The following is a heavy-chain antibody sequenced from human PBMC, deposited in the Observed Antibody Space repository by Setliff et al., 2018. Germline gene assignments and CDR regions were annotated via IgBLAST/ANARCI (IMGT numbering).Heavy chain of an antibody. J-gene: IGHJ3*02. CDR2: IYTRGST. CDR3: ARGGGRIRQLGATGVHTFDI. Sequence: SETLSLTCSVSGGSISSYYWSWIRQPPGKGLEWIGYIYTRGSTNYNPSLQSRVTISVDTAKKQFSLKLNSATAADTAIYYCARGGGRIRQLGATGVHTFDIWGQGTMVTVS. CDR1: GGSISSYY. D-gene: IGHD1-1*01. V-gene: IGHV4-4*08.